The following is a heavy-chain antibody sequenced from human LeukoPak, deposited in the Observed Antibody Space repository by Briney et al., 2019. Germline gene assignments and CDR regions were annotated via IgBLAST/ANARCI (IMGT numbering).Heavy chain of an antibody. Sequence: PGGSLRLSCAASGFTFSDYYMSWIRHAPGKGLEWVSYISSSGSTIYYADSVKGRFTISRDNAKSSLYLQMNSLRAEGTAVYYCAGYVVVAATDYSWFDPWGQGTLVTVSS. CDR1: GFTFSDYY. D-gene: IGHD2-15*01. J-gene: IGHJ5*02. V-gene: IGHV3-11*04. CDR2: ISSSGSTI. CDR3: AGYVVVAATDYSWFDP.